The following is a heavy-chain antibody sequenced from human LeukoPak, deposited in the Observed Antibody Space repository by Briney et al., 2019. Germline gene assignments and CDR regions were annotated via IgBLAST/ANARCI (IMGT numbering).Heavy chain of an antibody. V-gene: IGHV4-31*11. CDR3: ARGADAHKVAY. CDR1: GGTINGGGYY. Sequence: PSQTLSLTCALAGGTINGGGYYWNWVRQHPGKGLEWIGCIHPTGNLYYNPSLTGRSTISVDTSKSHFSLNLTSVTAADTAVYYCARGADAHKVAYWSQGTLVTVSS. CDR2: IHPTGNL. J-gene: IGHJ4*02. D-gene: IGHD2-2*01.